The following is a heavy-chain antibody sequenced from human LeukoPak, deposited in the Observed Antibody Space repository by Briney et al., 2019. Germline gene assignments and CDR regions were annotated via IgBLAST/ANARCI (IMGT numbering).Heavy chain of an antibody. CDR1: GYTFTSYY. Sequence: ASVKVSCKASGYTFTSYYMHWVRQAPGKGLEWMGGFDPEDGETIYAQKFQGRVTMTEDTSTDTAYMELSSLRSEDTAVYYCATTDTGIVGAREYFDYWGQGTLVTVSS. CDR3: ATTDTGIVGAREYFDY. CDR2: FDPEDGET. J-gene: IGHJ4*02. V-gene: IGHV1-24*01. D-gene: IGHD1-26*01.